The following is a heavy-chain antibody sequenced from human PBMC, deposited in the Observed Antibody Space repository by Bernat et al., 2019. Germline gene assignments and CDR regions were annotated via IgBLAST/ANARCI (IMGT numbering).Heavy chain of an antibody. CDR2: IKQDGSER. J-gene: IGHJ4*02. CDR1: GFTFGSYW. D-gene: IGHD3-9*01. V-gene: IGHV3-7*01. CDR3: ARADDILTGYYYFDY. Sequence: EVQLVESGGGLVQPGGSLRLSCAASGFTFGSYWMSWVRQAPGKGLEWVANIKQDGSERYYVDSVKDRFTISRDNAKNSLYLQMNSLRAEDTAVYYCARADDILTGYYYFDYWGQGTLVTVSS.